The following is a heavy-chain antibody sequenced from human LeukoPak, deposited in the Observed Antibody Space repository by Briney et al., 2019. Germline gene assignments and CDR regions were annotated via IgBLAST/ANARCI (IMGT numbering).Heavy chain of an antibody. CDR1: GYTFTSYY. D-gene: IGHD2-15*01. CDR3: AADAPSYCSGGSCYSAFAFDI. V-gene: IGHV1-58*02. Sequence: GASVKVSCKASGYTFTSYYMHWVRQARGQRLEWIGWIVVGSGNTNYAQKFQERVTITRHMSTSTAYMELSSLRSEDTAVYYCAADAPSYCSGGSCYSAFAFDIWGQGTMVTVSS. J-gene: IGHJ3*02. CDR2: IVVGSGNT.